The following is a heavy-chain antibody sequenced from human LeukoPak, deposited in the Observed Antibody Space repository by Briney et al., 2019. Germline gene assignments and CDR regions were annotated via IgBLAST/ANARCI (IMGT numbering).Heavy chain of an antibody. V-gene: IGHV1-69*05. CDR3: AREDQYSSSSPYMDV. CDR1: GGTFSSYA. D-gene: IGHD6-6*01. CDR2: IIPIFGTA. J-gene: IGHJ6*03. Sequence: ASVKVSCKASGGTFSSYAISWVRQAPGQGLEWMGGIIPIFGTANYAQKFQGRVTITMDESTSTAYMELSSLRSEGTAVYYCAREDQYSSSSPYMDVWGKGTTVTVSS.